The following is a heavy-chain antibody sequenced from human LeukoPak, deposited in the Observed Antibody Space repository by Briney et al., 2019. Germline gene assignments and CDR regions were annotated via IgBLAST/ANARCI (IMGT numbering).Heavy chain of an antibody. CDR1: GDSISSGGYS. Sequence: SETLSLTCTVSGDSISSGGYSWSWIRQHPGKGLEWIGYIYYSGSTFYNPSLKSRLTISVDTSKTQFSLKLSSVTAADTAVYFCARLRAASGSFDYWGQGTLVTVSS. J-gene: IGHJ4*02. D-gene: IGHD6-13*01. V-gene: IGHV4-31*03. CDR2: IYYSGST. CDR3: ARLRAASGSFDY.